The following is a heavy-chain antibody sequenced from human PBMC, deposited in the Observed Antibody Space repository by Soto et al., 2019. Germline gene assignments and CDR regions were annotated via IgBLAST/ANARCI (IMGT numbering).Heavy chain of an antibody. V-gene: IGHV3-23*05. CDR2: IFGSGSGI. CDR1: GFTFSKYA. CDR3: AKVHVWGSYRYFDY. J-gene: IGHJ4*02. D-gene: IGHD3-16*02. Sequence: EVQLLESGGGLVQPGGSLRLSCAASGFTFSKYAMTWVRQAPGKGLECVSGIFGSGSGIEYADSVKGRFTISRDNSKNTLYLQMNSLRAEDTAVYYCAKVHVWGSYRYFDYWGQGTLVTVSS.